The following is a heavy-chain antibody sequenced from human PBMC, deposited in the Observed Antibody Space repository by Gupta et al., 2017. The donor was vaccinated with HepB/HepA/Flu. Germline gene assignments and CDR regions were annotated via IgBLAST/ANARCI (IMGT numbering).Heavy chain of an antibody. J-gene: IGHJ4*02. Sequence: EVQMAESGGGLVQPGGSLRLSCAASGFTVSSYWMHWVRQAPGKGLVWVSRMNQHWSVINYADSVKGRFTISRDNTKNALYLQMNSLRAEDTAIYFCSRDTFGPYDYWCQGTLVTVSA. CDR3: SRDTFGPYDY. V-gene: IGHV3-74*01. CDR2: MNQHWSVI. CDR1: GFTVSSYW. D-gene: IGHD2/OR15-2a*01.